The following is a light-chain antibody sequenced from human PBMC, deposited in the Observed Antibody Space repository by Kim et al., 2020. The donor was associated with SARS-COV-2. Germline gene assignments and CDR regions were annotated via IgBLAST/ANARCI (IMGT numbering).Light chain of an antibody. CDR3: QQSGSSPWT. CDR1: QSIRSNN. CDR2: GAS. Sequence: EIVLTQSPGTLALSPGERATLSCRASQSIRSNNLAWHQQKPGQSPRLVIYGASTRATGIPDRFSGSGSGTDFTLTISRLEPEDFAVYFCQQSGSSPWTFGQGTKVEYQT. J-gene: IGKJ1*01. V-gene: IGKV3-20*01.